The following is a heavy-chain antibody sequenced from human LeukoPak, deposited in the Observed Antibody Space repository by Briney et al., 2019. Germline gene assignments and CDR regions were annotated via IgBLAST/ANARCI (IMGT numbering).Heavy chain of an antibody. Sequence: PGGSLRLSCVVSGFTFSSYWMHWVRQAPGEGLVWASRIRYDGSSAAYADSVKGRLTISRDNAKNTLYLQMNSLSAEDTAVYCCVRGTMSAIAQLDYWGQGTLVTVSS. CDR1: GFTFSSYW. CDR3: VRGTMSAIAQLDY. CDR2: IRYDGSSA. D-gene: IGHD1-1*01. V-gene: IGHV3-74*01. J-gene: IGHJ4*02.